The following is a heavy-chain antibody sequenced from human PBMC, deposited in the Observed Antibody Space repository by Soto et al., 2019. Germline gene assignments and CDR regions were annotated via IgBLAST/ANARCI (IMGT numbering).Heavy chain of an antibody. V-gene: IGHV6-1*01. CDR1: GDSVSSNSAA. CDR3: ARMKISSATMDAFDI. CDR2: TYYRSKWYN. Sequence: PSQTLSLTCAISGDSVSSNSAAWNWIRQSPSRGLEWLGRTYYRSKWYNDYAVSVKSRVTINPDTSGNHFSLQLNSVTPEDTAVYFCARMKISSATMDAFDIWGQGTMVTVSS. D-gene: IGHD2-2*01. J-gene: IGHJ3*02.